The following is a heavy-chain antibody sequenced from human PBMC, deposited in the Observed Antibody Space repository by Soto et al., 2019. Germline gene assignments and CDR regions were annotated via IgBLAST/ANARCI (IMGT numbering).Heavy chain of an antibody. V-gene: IGHV1-2*04. CDR2: INPNSGGT. CDR1: GYTFTGYY. J-gene: IGHJ4*02. D-gene: IGHD6-19*01. CDR3: ARGGPGYSSGSTPPPPLNY. Sequence: ASVKVSCKASGYTFTGYYMHWVRQAPGQGLEWMGWINPNSGGTNYAQKFQGWVTMTRDTSISTAYMELSRLRSDDTAVYYCARGGPGYSSGSTPPPPLNYWGQGTLVTVSS.